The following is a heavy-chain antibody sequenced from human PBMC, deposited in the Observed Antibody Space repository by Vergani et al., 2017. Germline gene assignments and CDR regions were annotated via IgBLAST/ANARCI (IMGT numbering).Heavy chain of an antibody. CDR2: ISGRGGST. V-gene: IGHV3-23*01. CDR3: AKVRDYYDSSGYYGGAFDI. J-gene: IGHJ3*02. D-gene: IGHD3-22*01. CDR1: GFTFSSYA. Sequence: EVQLLESGGGLVQPGGSLRLSCAASGFTFSSYATSWVRQAPGKGLEWVSAISGRGGSTYYADSVKGRFTISRDNSKNTLYLQMNSLRAEGTAVYYCAKVRDYYDSSGYYGGAFDIWGQGTMVTVSS.